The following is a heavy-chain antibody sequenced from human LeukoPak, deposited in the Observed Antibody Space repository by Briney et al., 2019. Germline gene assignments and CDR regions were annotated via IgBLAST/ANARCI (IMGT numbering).Heavy chain of an antibody. CDR1: GYTFTSYA. CDR2: INAGNGNT. CDR3: ARARITGTTWGFDY. Sequence: ASVKVSCKASGYTFTSYAMRWVRQAPGQRLEWMGWINAGNGNTKYSQKFQGRVTITRDTSASTAYMELSSLRSEDTAVYYCARARITGTTWGFDYWGQGTLVTVSS. V-gene: IGHV1-3*01. J-gene: IGHJ4*02. D-gene: IGHD1-20*01.